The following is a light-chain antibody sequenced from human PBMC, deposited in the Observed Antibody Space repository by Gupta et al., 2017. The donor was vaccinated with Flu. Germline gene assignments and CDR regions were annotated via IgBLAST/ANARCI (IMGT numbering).Light chain of an antibody. CDR3: QQYDTAPRT. Sequence: DIVLTQSPGTLPLSPGERATLSCRASQSVRSTYLAWYQQKPGQAPRLLIYAASSRATGVPDRFSGSGSGTDFTLTISRLEPEDFAVYYCQQYDTAPRTFGQGTKVEIK. V-gene: IGKV3-20*01. CDR1: QSVRSTY. J-gene: IGKJ1*01. CDR2: AAS.